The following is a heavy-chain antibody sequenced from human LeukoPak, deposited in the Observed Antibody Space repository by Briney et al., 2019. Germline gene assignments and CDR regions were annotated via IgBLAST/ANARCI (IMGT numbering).Heavy chain of an antibody. CDR2: IYYSGSS. CDR3: ARSSRPRWLQSHFDY. J-gene: IGHJ4*02. CDR1: GGSISSSSSY. Sequence: SETLSLTCSVSGGSISSSSSYWGWIRQPPGKGLEWIGSIYYSGSSFDNPALKSRVTISVDTSKNQFSLKLSSMTAADTAVYYCARSSRPRWLQSHFDYWGQGTLVTVSS. D-gene: IGHD5-24*01. V-gene: IGHV4-39*07.